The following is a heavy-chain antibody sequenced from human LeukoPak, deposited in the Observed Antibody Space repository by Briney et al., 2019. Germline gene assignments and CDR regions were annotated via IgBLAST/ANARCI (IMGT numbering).Heavy chain of an antibody. V-gene: IGHV1-46*01. CDR3: ARDFAVGEGFASRAVTFDI. Sequence: GASVKVSCKASGYIFTNYYMHWVRQAPGQGLEWMGIINPSDGSTSYAQKFQGRVTMTRDTSTSTVYMELSSLRSEDTAVYYCARDFAVGEGFASRAVTFDIWGQGTLVTVSS. D-gene: IGHD3-3*01. CDR1: GYIFTNYY. J-gene: IGHJ3*02. CDR2: INPSDGST.